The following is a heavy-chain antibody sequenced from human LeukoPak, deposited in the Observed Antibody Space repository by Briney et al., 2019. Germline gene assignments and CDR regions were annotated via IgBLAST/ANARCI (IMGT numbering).Heavy chain of an antibody. CDR2: INGGGDKT. D-gene: IGHD1-26*01. V-gene: IGHV3-23*01. CDR1: GFTFSSYL. CDR3: AKSRGSTLFDS. Sequence: GGSLRLSCAASGFTFSSYLMNWVRQAPGKGLEWVSGINGGGDKTYYRDSVKGRITISRDNSKNTLYLQMNSLRAEDTAIYYCAKSRGSTLFDSWGQGTLVTVSS. J-gene: IGHJ4*02.